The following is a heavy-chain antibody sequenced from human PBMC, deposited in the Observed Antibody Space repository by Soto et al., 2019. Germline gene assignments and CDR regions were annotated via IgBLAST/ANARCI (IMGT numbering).Heavy chain of an antibody. CDR2: IYYSGNT. D-gene: IGHD2-15*01. J-gene: IGHJ2*01. CDR3: ARHVGRAPAAFFLYFDL. CDR1: GGSISSYY. V-gene: IGHV4-59*08. Sequence: QVQLQESGPGLVKPSETLSLTCTVSGGSISSYYWSWIRQPPGKGLEWIGYIYYSGNTNYNPSLKSRVTISVDTSKNQFSLKLSSVTAADTAVYYCARHVGRAPAAFFLYFDLWGRGTLVTVSS.